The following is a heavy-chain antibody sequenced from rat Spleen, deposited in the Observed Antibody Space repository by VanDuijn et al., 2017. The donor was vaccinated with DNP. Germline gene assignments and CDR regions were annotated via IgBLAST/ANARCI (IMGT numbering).Heavy chain of an antibody. CDR1: GFTFNNYY. D-gene: IGHD1-11*01. V-gene: IGHV5-20*01. CDR3: ITFEGRNA. J-gene: IGHJ4*01. Sequence: EVELVESGGGLVQPGRSLKLSCAASGFTFNNYYMAWVRQAPKKGLEWVAIISGSGGITYYADFVKGRFTISRENAKSSLYLQMNSLKSEDTATYYCITFEGRNAWGQGTSVTVSS. CDR2: ISGSGGIT.